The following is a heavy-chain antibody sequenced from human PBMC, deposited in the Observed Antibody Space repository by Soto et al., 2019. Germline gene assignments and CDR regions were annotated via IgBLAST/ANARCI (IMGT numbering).Heavy chain of an antibody. CDR3: ARVTDY. J-gene: IGHJ4*02. Sequence: SETLSLTCAVYGGSFSDFYWSWIRQPPGKGLEWIGEIRQSGSTYYNPSLKSRVTISLDTSKNQLSLKLNSVTAADTAVYYCARVTDYWGQGILVTVSS. CDR2: IRQSGST. CDR1: GGSFSDFY. V-gene: IGHV4-34*01.